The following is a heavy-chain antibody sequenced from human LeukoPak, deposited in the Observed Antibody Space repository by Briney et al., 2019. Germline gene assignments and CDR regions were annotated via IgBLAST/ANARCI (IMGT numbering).Heavy chain of an antibody. CDR2: INAGNGNT. CDR1: GYTFSNSG. Sequence: ASVKVSCKTSGYTFSNSGLHWVRQAPGQSLEWMGWINAGNGNTKYSQKFQDRLTITRHTSASTVYMELNSLKSEDTAMYYCARGRGLIGTSRFDPWGQGTLVIVSS. J-gene: IGHJ5*02. D-gene: IGHD3-10*01. V-gene: IGHV1-3*01. CDR3: ARGRGLIGTSRFDP.